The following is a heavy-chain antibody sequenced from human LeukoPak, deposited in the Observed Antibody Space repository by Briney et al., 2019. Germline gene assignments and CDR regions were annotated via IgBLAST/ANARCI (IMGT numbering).Heavy chain of an antibody. J-gene: IGHJ4*02. V-gene: IGHV4-4*07. CDR3: ARVICSGGSCRFDY. D-gene: IGHD2-15*01. Sequence: SETLSLTCTVSGGSISSYYWNWIRQPAGKGLEWIGRIHTSGSTNYNPSLKSRVTMSVDTSKNLFSLKLSSVTAADTAVYYCARVICSGGSCRFDYWGQGTLVTVSS. CDR2: IHTSGST. CDR1: GGSISSYY.